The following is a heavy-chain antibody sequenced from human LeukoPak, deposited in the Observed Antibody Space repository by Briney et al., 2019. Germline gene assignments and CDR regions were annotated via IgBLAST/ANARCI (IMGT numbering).Heavy chain of an antibody. D-gene: IGHD6-19*01. V-gene: IGHV3-33*08. CDR1: GFTFSSYA. Sequence: GSLRLSCAASGFTFSSYAMHWVRQAPGKGLEWVAVIWYDGSNKYYADSVKGRFTISRDNSKNTLYLQMNSLRAEDTAVYYCARDILSGWDYYYYGMDVWGQGTTVTVSS. J-gene: IGHJ6*02. CDR2: IWYDGSNK. CDR3: ARDILSGWDYYYYGMDV.